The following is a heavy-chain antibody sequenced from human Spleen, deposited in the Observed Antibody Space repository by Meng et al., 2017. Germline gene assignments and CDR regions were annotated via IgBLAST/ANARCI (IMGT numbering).Heavy chain of an antibody. J-gene: IGHJ4*02. CDR2: ISGSGGST. V-gene: IGHV3-23*01. Sequence: GGSLRLSCAASGFIFTSYAMSWVRQTPGKGLEWVSAISGSGGSTSYADSVQGRFTISRDNSKNTLYLQMNRLRAEDTAVYYCAKGSWGSGSYSTTPVEYWGQGTLVTVSS. CDR3: AKGSWGSGSYSTTPVEY. D-gene: IGHD3-10*01. CDR1: GFIFTSYA.